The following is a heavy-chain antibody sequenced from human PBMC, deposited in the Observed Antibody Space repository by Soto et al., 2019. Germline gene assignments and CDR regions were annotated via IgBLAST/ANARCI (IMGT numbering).Heavy chain of an antibody. D-gene: IGHD4-17*01. Sequence: EVQLLESGGGLVQPGGSLRLSCAASGFTFSSYAMNWVRQAPGKGLEWVSVISGSGGSTYYADAVKGSFTISRDNSKNTLYLQMNSLRAEDTAVYYCAKRTVGWYFDLWGRGTLVTVSS. CDR1: GFTFSSYA. CDR3: AKRTVGWYFDL. V-gene: IGHV3-23*01. J-gene: IGHJ2*01. CDR2: ISGSGGST.